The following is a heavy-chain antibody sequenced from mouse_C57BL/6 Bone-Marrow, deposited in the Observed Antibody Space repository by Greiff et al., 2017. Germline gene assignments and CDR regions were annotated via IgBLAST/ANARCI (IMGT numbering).Heavy chain of an antibody. CDR1: GYTFTSYW. CDR3: AIYYDYGAWFAY. J-gene: IGHJ3*01. D-gene: IGHD2-4*01. Sequence: QVQLQQPGAELVKPGASVKLSCKASGYTFTSYWMHWVKQRPGQGLEWIGMIHPNSGSTNYNEKFKSKATLTVDKSPSTAYMQLRSLTSEDSAVYYCAIYYDYGAWFAYWGQGTLVTVSA. V-gene: IGHV1-64*01. CDR2: IHPNSGST.